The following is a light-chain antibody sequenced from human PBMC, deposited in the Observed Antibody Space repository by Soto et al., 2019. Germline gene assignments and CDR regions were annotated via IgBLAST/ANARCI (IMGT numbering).Light chain of an antibody. CDR2: RVS. CDR3: QQSYSTPPT. V-gene: IGKV1-39*01. J-gene: IGKJ1*01. Sequence: DIQMTQSPSSLSASVRERVTIACRASQSITNNLNWYQQKPGRAPKLLIYRVSNLQSGVPPRFSGSGSGTDFTLTISGLQPDDFATYYCQQSYSTPPTFGRGTKVE. CDR1: QSITNN.